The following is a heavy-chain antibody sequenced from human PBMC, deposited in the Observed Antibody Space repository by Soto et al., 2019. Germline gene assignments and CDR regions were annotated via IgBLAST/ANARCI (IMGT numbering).Heavy chain of an antibody. CDR2: IIPNFGTA. D-gene: IGHD4-4*01. J-gene: IGHJ6*02. CDR3: AREEGSNSTHYYYYGMDV. V-gene: IGHV1-69*01. CDR1: GGTFSSYA. Sequence: QVQLVQSGAEVKKPGSSVKVSCKASGGTFSSYAISWVRQAPGQGLEWMGGIIPNFGTANYAQQFQGRVTITADESTSTDYMELSSLRSEDTAVYYCAREEGSNSTHYYYYGMDVWGQGTTVTVSS.